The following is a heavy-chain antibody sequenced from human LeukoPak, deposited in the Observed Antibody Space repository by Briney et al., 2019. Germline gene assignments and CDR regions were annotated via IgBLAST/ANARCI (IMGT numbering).Heavy chain of an antibody. CDR3: ARHVSHSTFDY. V-gene: IGHV4-39*01. CDR2: IYYSGTT. J-gene: IGHJ4*02. CDR1: GGSISSYSYY. Sequence: SETLPLTCTVSGGSISSYSYYWGWIRQPPGKGLEWIGSIYYSGTTSYNPSLRSPVTLSVDTSNNQFSLKLSSVSAADTAVYFCARHVSHSTFDYWGQGTLVIVPS. D-gene: IGHD2/OR15-2a*01.